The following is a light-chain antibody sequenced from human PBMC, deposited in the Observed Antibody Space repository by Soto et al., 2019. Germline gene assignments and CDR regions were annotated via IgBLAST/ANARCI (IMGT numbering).Light chain of an antibody. V-gene: IGKV1-39*01. CDR3: QQSYSIPVT. J-gene: IGKJ5*01. Sequence: DVQMTQSPASLSASVGDRVSITCRTSYTISGYLNWWQQKPGKAPNLLIYATFKLQSGVPSRFSGSASGAEFTLTITNVQPEDFATYYCQQSYSIPVTFGPGTRQE. CDR1: YTISGY. CDR2: ATF.